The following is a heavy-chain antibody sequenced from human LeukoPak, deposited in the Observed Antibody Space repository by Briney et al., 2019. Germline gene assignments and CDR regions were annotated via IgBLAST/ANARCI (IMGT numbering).Heavy chain of an antibody. J-gene: IGHJ4*02. CDR1: GYSISSGYY. CDR2: IYHSGST. Sequence: PSETLSLTCTVSGYSISSGYYWGWIRQPPGKGLEWIGSIYHSGSTYYNPSLKSRVTISVDTSKNQFSLKLSSVTAADTAVYYCARDSLAFGELFGYWGQGTLVTVSS. CDR3: ARDSLAFGELFGY. D-gene: IGHD3-10*01. V-gene: IGHV4-38-2*02.